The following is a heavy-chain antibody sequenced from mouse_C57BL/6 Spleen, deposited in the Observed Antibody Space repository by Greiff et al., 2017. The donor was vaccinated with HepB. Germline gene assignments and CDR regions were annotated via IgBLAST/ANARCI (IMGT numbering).Heavy chain of an antibody. J-gene: IGHJ4*01. CDR2: IYPGDGDT. CDR1: GYAFSSSW. V-gene: IGHV1-82*01. CDR3: ARPYYDYDVDYAMDY. Sequence: VQLKESGPELVKPGASVKISCKASGYAFSSSWMNWVKQRPGKGLEWIGRIYPGDGDTNYNGKFKGKATLTADKSSSTAYMQLSSLTSEDSAVYFCARPYYDYDVDYAMDYWGQGTSVTVSS. D-gene: IGHD2-4*01.